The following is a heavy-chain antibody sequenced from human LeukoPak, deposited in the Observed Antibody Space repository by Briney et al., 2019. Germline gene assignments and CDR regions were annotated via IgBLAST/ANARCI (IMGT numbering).Heavy chain of an antibody. Sequence: GGSLRLSCAASGFTFSSYSMNWVRQAPGKGLEWVSYISSSSSTIYYADSVKGRFTISRDNAKSSLYLQMNSLRAEDTAVYYCARDSIAAIIWGQGTLVTVSS. V-gene: IGHV3-48*01. CDR2: ISSSSSTI. CDR3: ARDSIAAII. D-gene: IGHD6-13*01. CDR1: GFTFSSYS. J-gene: IGHJ4*02.